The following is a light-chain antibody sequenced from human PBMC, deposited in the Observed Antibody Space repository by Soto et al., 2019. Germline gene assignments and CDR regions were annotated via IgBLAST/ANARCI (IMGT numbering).Light chain of an antibody. CDR1: SSDVGGYNY. V-gene: IGLV2-14*01. J-gene: IGLJ1*01. CDR3: SSYTRSSTLV. Sequence: QSALTQPASVSGSPGPSITISCTGTSSDVGGYNYVSWYQQHPGKAPKLMIYEVSNRPSGVSNRFSGSKSGNTASLTISGLQAEDEADYYCSSYTRSSTLVFGTGTKLNVL. CDR2: EVS.